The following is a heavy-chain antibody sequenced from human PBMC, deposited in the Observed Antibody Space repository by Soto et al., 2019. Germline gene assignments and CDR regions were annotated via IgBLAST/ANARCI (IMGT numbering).Heavy chain of an antibody. Sequence: QITLKESGPTLVKPTQTLTLTCTFSGFSLSTSGVGVGWIRQPPGKALEWLALIYWDDDKRYSPSLKSRLTITKDTSKNQVVLTMTNMDPVDTATYYCAHQISYYYGSGSYSTPYWYFDLWGRGTLVTVSS. V-gene: IGHV2-5*02. CDR2: IYWDDDK. CDR1: GFSLSTSGVG. J-gene: IGHJ2*01. D-gene: IGHD3-10*01. CDR3: AHQISYYYGSGSYSTPYWYFDL.